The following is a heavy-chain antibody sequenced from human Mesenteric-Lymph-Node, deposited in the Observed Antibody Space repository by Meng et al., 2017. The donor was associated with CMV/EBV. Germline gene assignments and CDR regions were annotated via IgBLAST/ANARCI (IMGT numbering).Heavy chain of an antibody. V-gene: IGHV1-2*02. D-gene: IGHD6-13*01. CDR1: GYTFTGHY. Sequence: ASVKVSCKASGYTFTGHYINWLRQTPGQGLEWMGWINPTSGGTFYAQTFHDRVTMSRDTSISTAYMDLTRLRSDDTAMYYCARTKNTSSRSSLNYWGQGTLVTVSS. CDR2: INPTSGGT. J-gene: IGHJ4*02. CDR3: ARTKNTSSRSSLNY.